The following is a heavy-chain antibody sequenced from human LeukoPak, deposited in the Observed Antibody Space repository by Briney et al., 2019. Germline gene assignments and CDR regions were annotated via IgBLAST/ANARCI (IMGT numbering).Heavy chain of an antibody. CDR2: ISYDGSNK. D-gene: IGHD3-22*01. J-gene: IGHJ4*02. V-gene: IGHV3-30*18. CDR3: AKDLFSYDSSGYPFYY. CDR1: GFTFSSYG. Sequence: QSGGSLRLSCAASGFTFSSYGMHWVRQAPGKGLEWVAVISYDGSNKYYADSVKGRFTISRDNSKNTLYLQMHSLRADDTAVYYCAKDLFSYDSSGYPFYYWGQGTLVTVSS.